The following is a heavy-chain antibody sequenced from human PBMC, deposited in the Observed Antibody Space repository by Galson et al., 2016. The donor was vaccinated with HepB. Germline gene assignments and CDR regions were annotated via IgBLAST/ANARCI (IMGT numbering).Heavy chain of an antibody. CDR1: GGTFNTYA. CDR2: IIPMLGTA. CDR3: ARGSEILTGYYAY. J-gene: IGHJ4*02. V-gene: IGHV1-69*13. Sequence: SVKVSCKASGGTFNTYAISWVRQAPGQGLEWMGGIIPMLGTATYAQKFQGRVTITADESTSTAYMDLSSLRSEDTALSYLARGSEILTGYYAYWGQGTLITVSS. D-gene: IGHD3-9*01.